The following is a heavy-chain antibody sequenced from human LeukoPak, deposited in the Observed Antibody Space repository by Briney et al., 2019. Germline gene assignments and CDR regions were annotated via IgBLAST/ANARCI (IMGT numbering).Heavy chain of an antibody. CDR3: ARGGDYYDSSGYYFDY. V-gene: IGHV1-69*04. CDR1: GGTISSYA. D-gene: IGHD3-22*01. J-gene: IGHJ4*02. Sequence: SVKVSCKASGGTISSYAISWVRQAPGQGLEWMGRIIPILGIANYAQKFQGRVTITADKSTSTAYMELSSLRSEDTAVYYCARGGDYYDSSGYYFDYWGQGTLVTVSS. CDR2: IIPILGIA.